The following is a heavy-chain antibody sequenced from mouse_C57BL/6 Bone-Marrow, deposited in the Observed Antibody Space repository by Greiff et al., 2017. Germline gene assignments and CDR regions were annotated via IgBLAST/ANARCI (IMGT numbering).Heavy chain of an antibody. CDR3: ALYYYCSDCYFDV. V-gene: IGHV1-53*01. J-gene: IGHJ1*01. CDR2: INPSNGGT. CDR1: GYTFTSYW. Sequence: VQLQQPGTELVKPGASVKLSCKASGYTFTSYWMHWVKQRPGQGLEWIGNINPSNGGTNYNEKFKSKATLTVDKSSSTAYMQLSSLTSEDAAVYYCALYYYCSDCYFDVWGSGTTVTVSS. D-gene: IGHD1-1*01.